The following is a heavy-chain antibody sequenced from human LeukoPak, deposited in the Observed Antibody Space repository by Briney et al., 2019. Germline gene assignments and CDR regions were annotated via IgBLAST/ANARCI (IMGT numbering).Heavy chain of an antibody. CDR1: SSSITSVSHY. Sequence: KPSETLSLTCTISSSSITSVSHYWGWIRQPPGKGLEWIGDIYYAGSTYYSPSLRSRVTMSVHTSENQFSLRLNSVTAVDTAVYYCARRWGNIVGVTYEYWGQGTLVTVSS. CDR2: IYYAGST. CDR3: ARRWGNIVGVTYEY. V-gene: IGHV4-39*01. D-gene: IGHD3-16*01. J-gene: IGHJ4*02.